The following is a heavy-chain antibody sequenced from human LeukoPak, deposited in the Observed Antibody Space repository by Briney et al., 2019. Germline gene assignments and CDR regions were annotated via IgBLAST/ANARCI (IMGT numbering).Heavy chain of an antibody. CDR3: AADYYDSSGYYSPIDY. CDR1: GYTLTELS. V-gene: IGHV1-24*01. Sequence: ASVKVSCKVSGYTLTELSMHWVRQAPGKGLGWMGGFDPEDGETIYAQKFQGRVTMTEDTSTDTAYMELRSLRSEDTAVYYCAADYYDSSGYYSPIDYWGQGTLVTVSS. J-gene: IGHJ4*02. D-gene: IGHD3-22*01. CDR2: FDPEDGET.